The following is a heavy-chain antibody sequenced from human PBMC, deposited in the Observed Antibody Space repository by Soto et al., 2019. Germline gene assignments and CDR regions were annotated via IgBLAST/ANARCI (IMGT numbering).Heavy chain of an antibody. J-gene: IGHJ6*02. CDR3: ARILQRIGTPLDYYYGMDV. V-gene: IGHV1-69*13. CDR1: GGTFSSYA. D-gene: IGHD2-15*01. Sequence: SVKVSCKASGGTFSSYAISWVRQAPGQGLEWMGGIIPIFGTANYAQKFQGRVTITADESTSTAYMELSSLRSEDTAVYYCARILQRIGTPLDYYYGMDVWGQGTTVSVYS. CDR2: IIPIFGTA.